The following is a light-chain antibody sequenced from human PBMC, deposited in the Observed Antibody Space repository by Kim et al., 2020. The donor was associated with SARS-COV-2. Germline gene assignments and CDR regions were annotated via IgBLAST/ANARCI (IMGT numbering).Light chain of an antibody. CDR1: SGSVATNY. J-gene: IGLJ2*01. CDR2: EDD. CDR3: QSYDDFNLI. V-gene: IGLV6-57*03. Sequence: GMSVTTARTHSSGSVATNYKQWFQHRPGSAPTTVIYEDDQRPSGVPDRFSGSIDSSSNAASLTISRLKTEDEADYYCQSYDDFNLIFGGGTQLTVL.